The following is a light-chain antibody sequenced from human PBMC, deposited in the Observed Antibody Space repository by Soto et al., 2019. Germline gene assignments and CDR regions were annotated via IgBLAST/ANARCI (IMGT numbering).Light chain of an antibody. CDR1: QSLLHSNGFNY. V-gene: IGKV2-28*01. CDR2: LGS. J-gene: IGKJ3*01. Sequence: DIVMTQSPISLPVTPGEPASISCRSSQSLLHSNGFNYLDWYLQKPGQSPQLLIYLGSNRASGVPGRFSGSGSGTDFTLKISRVEAEDVGVYYCMRALQTPFTFGPGTKVDIE. CDR3: MRALQTPFT.